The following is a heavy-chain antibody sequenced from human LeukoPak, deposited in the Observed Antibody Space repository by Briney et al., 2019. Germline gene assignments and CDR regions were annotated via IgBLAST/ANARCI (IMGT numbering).Heavy chain of an antibody. V-gene: IGHV1-2*02. CDR1: GYSFTGYY. Sequence: ASVKVSCKASGYSFTGYYIHWVRQAPAQGLDWMGWINPNNGAKKYAQKFQGRVTRTRDTSISRAYMELTRLRSDDTAVYYCARGSETYYDFWSGSSFDYWGQGTLVTVSA. CDR2: INPNNGAK. D-gene: IGHD3-3*01. CDR3: ARGSETYYDFWSGSSFDY. J-gene: IGHJ4*02.